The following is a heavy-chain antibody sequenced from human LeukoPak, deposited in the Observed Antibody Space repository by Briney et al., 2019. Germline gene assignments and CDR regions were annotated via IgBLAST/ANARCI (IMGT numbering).Heavy chain of an antibody. J-gene: IGHJ3*02. CDR2: IIPILSTA. CDR1: GGTFSNYA. CDR3: ARVSGRGGAFDI. D-gene: IGHD1-26*01. Sequence: ASVKVSCKASGGTFSNYAMSWVRQAPGQGLEWMGGIIPILSTANYAQKFRGRVTITTDESTTTAYMELSSLRSEDTAVYYCARVSGRGGAFDIWGQGTMVTVSS. V-gene: IGHV1-69*05.